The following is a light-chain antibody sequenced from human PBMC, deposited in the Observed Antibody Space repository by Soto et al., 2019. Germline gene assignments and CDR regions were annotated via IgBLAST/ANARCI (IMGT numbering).Light chain of an antibody. J-gene: IGKJ5*01. CDR2: DAS. Sequence: ETVLTQSPGTLSSSPGERATLSCRASQSVSSNYLAWYQQKPGQAPRLLIYDASNRATGIPARFSGSGSGTDFTLTISSLEPEDFAVYYCQQRSNWPITFGQGTRLEIK. CDR3: QQRSNWPIT. V-gene: IGKV3D-20*02. CDR1: QSVSSNY.